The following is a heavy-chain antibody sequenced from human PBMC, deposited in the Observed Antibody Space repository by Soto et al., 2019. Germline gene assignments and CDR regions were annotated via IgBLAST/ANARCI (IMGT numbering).Heavy chain of an antibody. Sequence: QVQLVQSGAEVKKPGASVKVSCKASGYTFTSYDINWVRLATGQGLEWMGWMNPNSANTAYAQKFQGRVTMTRSTAVSTAYMELSSLRSEDTAVYYCARLKQDYAVAWGQGTLVTVSS. J-gene: IGHJ5*02. CDR1: GYTFTSYD. CDR2: MNPNSANT. CDR3: ARLKQDYAVA. D-gene: IGHD3-16*01. V-gene: IGHV1-8*01.